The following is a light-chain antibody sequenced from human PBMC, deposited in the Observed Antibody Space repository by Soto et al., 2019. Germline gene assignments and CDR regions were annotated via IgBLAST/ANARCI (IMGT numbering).Light chain of an antibody. Sequence: QSALTQPASVSGSPGQSITISCTGSSSDVGAYTSVSWYQQHPGKAPKLMIYEVSNRPSGVSRRFSGSKSGNTASLNISGLQAEDEAHYYCSSYTSDNRDYVFGTGTKVTVL. CDR3: SSYTSDNRDYV. V-gene: IGLV2-14*01. J-gene: IGLJ1*01. CDR1: SSDVGAYTS. CDR2: EVS.